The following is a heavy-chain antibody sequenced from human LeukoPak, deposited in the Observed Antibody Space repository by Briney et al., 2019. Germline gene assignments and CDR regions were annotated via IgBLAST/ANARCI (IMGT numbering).Heavy chain of an antibody. Sequence: SETLSLTCTVSGGSVSSGSYYWSWIRQPPGKGLEWIGYIYYSGSTNYNPSLKSRVTISVDTSKNQFSLKLSSVTAADTAVYYCARSRVGAYFTHFDYWGQGTLVTVSS. V-gene: IGHV4-61*01. CDR3: ARSRVGAYFTHFDY. D-gene: IGHD1-26*01. CDR1: GGSVSSGSYY. CDR2: IYYSGST. J-gene: IGHJ4*02.